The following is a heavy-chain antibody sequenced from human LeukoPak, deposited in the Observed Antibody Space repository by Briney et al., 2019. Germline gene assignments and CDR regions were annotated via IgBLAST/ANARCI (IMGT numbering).Heavy chain of an antibody. D-gene: IGHD6-19*01. V-gene: IGHV3-66*01. CDR3: ARGKEYSSGWYYFDY. J-gene: IGHJ4*02. CDR2: IYSGGST. Sequence: GGSLRLSCAASGFTFSTYNMNWVRQAPGKGLEWVLVIYSGGSTYYADSVKGRFTIPRDNSKNTLYLQMNSLRAEDTAVYYCARGKEYSSGWYYFDYWGQGTLVTVSS. CDR1: GFTFSTYN.